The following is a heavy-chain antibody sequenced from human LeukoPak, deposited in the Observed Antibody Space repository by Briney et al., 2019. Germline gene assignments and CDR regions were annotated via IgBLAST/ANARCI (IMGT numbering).Heavy chain of an antibody. D-gene: IGHD6-13*01. V-gene: IGHV3-48*04. Sequence: PGGSLRLSCAASGFTLRSYSMNWVRQAPGKGLEGGSYISSSSSTIYYADSVKGRFTISRDNAKNSLYLQMNSLRAEDGAVYYSARECIAAARIDYWGQGTLVTVSS. CDR1: GFTLRSYS. CDR3: ARECIAAARIDY. J-gene: IGHJ4*02. CDR2: ISSSSSTI.